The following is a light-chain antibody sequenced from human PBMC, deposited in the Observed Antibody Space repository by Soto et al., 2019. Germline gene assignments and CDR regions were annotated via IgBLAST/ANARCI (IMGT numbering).Light chain of an antibody. CDR1: QSVSSN. V-gene: IGKV3-15*01. J-gene: IGKJ1*01. Sequence: EIVMTQSPATLSVSPGERATLSCRARQSVSSNLAWYQQNLGQAPRLLIHGASIRATGIPARFSASGSGTEFTLTISSLQSEDFAVYYCQQYNYWPGTFGQGTKVEIK. CDR3: QQYNYWPGT. CDR2: GAS.